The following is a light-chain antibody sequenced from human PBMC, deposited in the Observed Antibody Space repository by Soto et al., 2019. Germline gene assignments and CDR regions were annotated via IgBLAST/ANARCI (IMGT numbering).Light chain of an antibody. J-gene: IGKJ5*01. Sequence: EIVLTQSPATLSLSPGERATLSCRASQTFSSHLAWYQQKPGQAPRHLIYDASKRATGIPARFSGRGSGTDCTLTISSLEPEDFAVDYCQPRSNWPPVITFGQGTRLEIK. CDR2: DAS. CDR1: QTFSSH. CDR3: QPRSNWPPVIT. V-gene: IGKV3-11*01.